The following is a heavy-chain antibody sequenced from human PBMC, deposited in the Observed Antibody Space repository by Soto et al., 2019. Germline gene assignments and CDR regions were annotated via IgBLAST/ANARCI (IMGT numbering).Heavy chain of an antibody. Sequence: QVQLVESGGGVVQPGRSLRLSCAASGFTFSSYGMHWVRQAPGKGLEWVAVISYDGGNKYYADSVKGRFTISRDNSKNTLYLQMNSLRAEDTAVYYCAKDLPPIAARHGMDVWGQGTTVTVSS. D-gene: IGHD6-6*01. CDR2: ISYDGGNK. CDR1: GFTFSSYG. CDR3: AKDLPPIAARHGMDV. V-gene: IGHV3-30*18. J-gene: IGHJ6*02.